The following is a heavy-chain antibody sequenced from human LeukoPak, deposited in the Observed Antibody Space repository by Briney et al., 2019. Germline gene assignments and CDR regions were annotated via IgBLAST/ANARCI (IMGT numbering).Heavy chain of an antibody. CDR3: ARDFDSRGYYFDY. V-gene: IGHV4-4*02. D-gene: IGHD3-22*01. J-gene: IGHJ4*02. Sequence: PSGTLSLTCTVSGDSISNSIWWSWLRQPPGKGLEWIGEVDHTGNINYRPSLDSRVTLSIDTSKNHFSLTLTSVTAADTAVYYCARDFDSRGYYFDYWGQGTLVTVSS. CDR1: GDSISNSIW. CDR2: VDHTGNI.